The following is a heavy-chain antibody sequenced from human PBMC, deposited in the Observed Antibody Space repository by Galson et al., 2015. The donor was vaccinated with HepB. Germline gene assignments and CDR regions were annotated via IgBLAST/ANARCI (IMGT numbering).Heavy chain of an antibody. V-gene: IGHV3-30*04. CDR1: GFTFSAYA. CDR2: ISNDGSSK. J-gene: IGHJ5*02. CDR3: AREEYGSGWYGSVMGNWFDP. D-gene: IGHD6-19*01. Sequence: SLRLSCAASGFTFSAYALRWVRQAPGRGLEWVAGISNDGSSKYYADSVKGRFTISRANSRNTIYLHMNSLRVEDTAIYYCAREEYGSGWYGSVMGNWFDPWGQGTLVTVSS.